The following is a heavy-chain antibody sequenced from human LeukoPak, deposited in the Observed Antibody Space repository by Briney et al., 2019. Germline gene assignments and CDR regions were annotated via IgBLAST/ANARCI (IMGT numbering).Heavy chain of an antibody. Sequence: GSLRLSCAASGFGFSSYAMHWVRQPPGKGLEWLALISYDGSNQHYAPSVKGRFTISRDNAKNTVDLQMNSLRPEDTAVYYCAKDHYVLRTFGWPRDWGQGTLVMVSS. J-gene: IGHJ4*02. V-gene: IGHV3-30*18. D-gene: IGHD3-9*01. CDR1: GFGFSSYA. CDR3: AKDHYVLRTFGWPRD. CDR2: ISYDGSNQ.